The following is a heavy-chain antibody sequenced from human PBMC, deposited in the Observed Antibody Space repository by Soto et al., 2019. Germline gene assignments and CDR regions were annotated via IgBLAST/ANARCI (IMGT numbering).Heavy chain of an antibody. Sequence: QVQLVQSGAEVKKPGASVKVSCKASGYTFTSYYMHWVRQAPGQGLEWMGVINPSGGSTSYAQKFQGRVTMTRDTSTSTVYMELSSLRSEDTAVYYCAWDYGGFSSYYGMDVWGQGTTVTVSS. CDR2: INPSGGST. CDR3: AWDYGGFSSYYGMDV. CDR1: GYTFTSYY. V-gene: IGHV1-46*01. J-gene: IGHJ6*02. D-gene: IGHD4-17*01.